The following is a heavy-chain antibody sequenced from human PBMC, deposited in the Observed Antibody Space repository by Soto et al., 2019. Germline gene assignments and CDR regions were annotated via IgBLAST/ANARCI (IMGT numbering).Heavy chain of an antibody. CDR3: ARDRGYYDSSGYYYARGPDY. J-gene: IGHJ4*02. CDR1: GFTFSSYG. D-gene: IGHD3-22*01. CDR2: IWYDGSNK. V-gene: IGHV3-33*01. Sequence: QVQLVESGGGVVQPGRSLRLSCAASGFTFSSYGMHWVRQAPGKGLEWVAVIWYDGSNKYYADSVKGRFTISRDNSKNTXYXXMNSLRAEDTAVYYCARDRGYYDSSGYYYARGPDYWGQGTLVTVSS.